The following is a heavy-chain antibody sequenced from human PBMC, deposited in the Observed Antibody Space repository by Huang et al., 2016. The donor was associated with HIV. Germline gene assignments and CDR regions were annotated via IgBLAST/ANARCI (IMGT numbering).Heavy chain of an antibody. J-gene: IGHJ6*02. CDR1: TVTFSAYW. CDR2: IRQDGSEK. V-gene: IGHV3-7*01. D-gene: IGHD2-8*01. CDR3: ATKADAMDV. Sequence: LVESGGGLVRPGGSLRLSCAGSTVTFSAYWMTWVRQSPGQVLEWVASIRQDGSEKHDVDSVEGRFNISRDNGKKLLFLEMRSLGVDDTAVYFCATKADAMDVWGQGTTVIVSS.